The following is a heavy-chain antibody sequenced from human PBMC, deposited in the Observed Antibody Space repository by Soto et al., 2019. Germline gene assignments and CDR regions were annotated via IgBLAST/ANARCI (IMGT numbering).Heavy chain of an antibody. CDR3: ARLRIQLWPHFDY. Sequence: TSETLSLTCTVSGVSISSGGYYWSWIRQHPGKGLEWIGYIYYSGSTYYNPSLKSRVTISVDTSKNQFSLKLSSVTAADTAVCYCARLRIQLWPHFDYWGQGTLVTVS. CDR2: IYYSGST. V-gene: IGHV4-31*03. D-gene: IGHD5-18*01. CDR1: GVSISSGGYY. J-gene: IGHJ4*02.